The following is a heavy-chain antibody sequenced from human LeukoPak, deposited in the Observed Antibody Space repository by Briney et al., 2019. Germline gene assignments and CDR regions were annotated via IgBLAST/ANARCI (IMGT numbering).Heavy chain of an antibody. CDR1: GGTFSSYA. CDR2: IIPIFGTA. J-gene: IGHJ4*02. D-gene: IGHD4-17*01. V-gene: IGHV1-69*05. CDR3: ARERGWTTVTTYYFDY. Sequence: SVMVSCKASGGTFSSYAISWVRQAPGQGLEWMGGIIPIFGTANYAQKFQGRVTITTDESTSTAYMELSSLRSEDTAVYYCARERGWTTVTTYYFDYWGQGTLVTVSS.